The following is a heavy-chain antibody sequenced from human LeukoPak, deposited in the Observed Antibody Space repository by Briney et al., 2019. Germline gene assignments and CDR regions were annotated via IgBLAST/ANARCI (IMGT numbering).Heavy chain of an antibody. CDR1: GFNFSNHP. CDR3: TSGMDV. D-gene: IGHD5-12*01. CDR2: INASGTGT. J-gene: IGHJ6*02. Sequence: GGSLRLSCVASGFNFSNHPLRWVRQAPGQGLEWVSAINASGTGTFYADSVRGRFVISRDNSEKKMFLRVNSLRVEDTAVYYCTSGMDVWGQGTAVFVSS. V-gene: IGHV3-23*01.